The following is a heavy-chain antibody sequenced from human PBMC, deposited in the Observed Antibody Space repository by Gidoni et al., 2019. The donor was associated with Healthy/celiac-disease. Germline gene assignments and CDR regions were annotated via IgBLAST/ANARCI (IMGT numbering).Heavy chain of an antibody. CDR3: AKVGCSSTSCYNYYMDV. D-gene: IGHD2-2*01. CDR1: GFTFSSYA. V-gene: IGHV3-23*01. Sequence: EVQLLESGGGLVQPGGSLRLSCAASGFTFSSYAMSWVRQAPGKGLEWVSAISGSGGSTYYADSVKGRFTISRDNSKNTLYLQMNSLRAEDTAVYYCAKVGCSSTSCYNYYMDVWGKGTTVTVSS. CDR2: ISGSGGST. J-gene: IGHJ6*03.